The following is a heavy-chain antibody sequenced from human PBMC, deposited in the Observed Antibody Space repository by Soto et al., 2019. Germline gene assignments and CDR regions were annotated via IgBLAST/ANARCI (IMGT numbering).Heavy chain of an antibody. CDR3: ARVFSSGSGWMYYFDF. CDR1: SDSIAGENW. Sequence: QVQLQESGPGLVKPSETLSLTCTVSSDSIAGENWWSWVRQPPGMGLEWIGEIFHTGGTNYNPSLKSRVTMEVDKSKDQLSLKLISVTAADTAVYYCARVFSSGSGWMYYFDFWGQGTLVSVSS. J-gene: IGHJ4*02. D-gene: IGHD6-25*01. V-gene: IGHV4-4*02. CDR2: IFHTGGT.